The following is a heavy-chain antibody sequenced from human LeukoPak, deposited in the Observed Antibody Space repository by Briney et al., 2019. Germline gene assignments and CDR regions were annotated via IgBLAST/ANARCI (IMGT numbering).Heavy chain of an antibody. Sequence: GGSLRLSCAASGFTFSSFAMSWVRQAPGKGLECVAGITGRGGSTYYADSVKGRFTISRDNSKNTLYLQMNSLRAEDTAVYYCAKDPSRYGDYTEYFQHWGQGTLVTVSS. V-gene: IGHV3-23*01. D-gene: IGHD4-17*01. CDR1: GFTFSSFA. CDR3: AKDPSRYGDYTEYFQH. CDR2: ITGRGGST. J-gene: IGHJ1*01.